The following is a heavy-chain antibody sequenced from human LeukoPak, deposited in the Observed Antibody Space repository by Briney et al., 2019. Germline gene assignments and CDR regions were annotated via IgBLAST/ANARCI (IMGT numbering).Heavy chain of an antibody. Sequence: KPSETLSLTCSVSGGSISSYYWSWIRQPPGKGLEWIGYIYYRGSTNYNPSLKSRVTISVDTSKNQFSLKLSSVTAADTAVYYCARHPQAAMAYSDYRGQGTLVTVSS. V-gene: IGHV4-59*08. CDR3: ARHPQAAMAYSDY. CDR2: IYYRGST. J-gene: IGHJ4*02. CDR1: GGSISSYY.